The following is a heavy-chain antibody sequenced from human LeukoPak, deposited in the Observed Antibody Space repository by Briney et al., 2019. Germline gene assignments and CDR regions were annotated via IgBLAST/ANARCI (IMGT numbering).Heavy chain of an antibody. J-gene: IGHJ4*02. V-gene: IGHV3-23*01. CDR1: GFTFSSYW. D-gene: IGHD6-19*01. Sequence: GGSLRLSCAASGFTFSSYWMSWVRQAPGKGLEWVSAISGSGGSTYYADSVKGRFTISRDNSKNTLYLQMNSLRAEDTAVYYCSKIPPGYSSGWYDYWGQGTLVTVSS. CDR2: ISGSGGST. CDR3: SKIPPGYSSGWYDY.